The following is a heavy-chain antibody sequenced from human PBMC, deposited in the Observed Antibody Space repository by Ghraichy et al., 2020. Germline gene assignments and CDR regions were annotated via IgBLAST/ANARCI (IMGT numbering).Heavy chain of an antibody. Sequence: SETLSLTCAVYGGSFSGYYWSWIRQPPGKGLEWIGEINHSGGTNYNPSLKSRVTISVDTSKNQFSLGLSSVTAADTAVYYCARRTVFVLRFLEWIENWFDRWGQGTLVTVSS. CDR2: INHSGGT. V-gene: IGHV4-34*01. CDR3: ARRTVFVLRFLEWIENWFDR. D-gene: IGHD3-3*01. CDR1: GGSFSGYY. J-gene: IGHJ5*02.